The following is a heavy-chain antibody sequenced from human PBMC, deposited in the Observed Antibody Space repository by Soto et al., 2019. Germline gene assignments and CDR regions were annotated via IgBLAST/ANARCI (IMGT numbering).Heavy chain of an antibody. Sequence: GGSLRLSCAASGFTFDDYAMHWVRQAPGKGLEWVSGISWNSGSIGYADSVKGRFTISRDNAKNSLYLQMNSLRAEDTALYYCAKDGAHIAAAGKGVYWGQGTLVTVSS. V-gene: IGHV3-9*01. J-gene: IGHJ4*02. CDR3: AKDGAHIAAAGKGVY. CDR1: GFTFDDYA. D-gene: IGHD6-13*01. CDR2: ISWNSGSI.